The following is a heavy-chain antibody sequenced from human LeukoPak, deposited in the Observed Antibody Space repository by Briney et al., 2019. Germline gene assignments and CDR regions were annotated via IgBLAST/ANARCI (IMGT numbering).Heavy chain of an antibody. D-gene: IGHD4-17*01. J-gene: IGHJ4*02. CDR1: GGSFSGYY. CDR3: ARFSNDHGVKFDY. V-gene: IGHV4-34*01. Sequence: SETLSLTCAVYGGSFSGYYWSWIRQPPGKGLEWIGEINHSGSTNYNPSLKSRVTISVDTSKNQFSLKLSSVTAADTAVYYCARFSNDHGVKFDYWGQGTLVTVSS. CDR2: INHSGST.